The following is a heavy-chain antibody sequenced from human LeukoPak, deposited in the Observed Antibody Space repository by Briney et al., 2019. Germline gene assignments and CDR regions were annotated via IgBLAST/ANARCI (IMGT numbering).Heavy chain of an antibody. CDR1: GGSISSYY. CDR2: IYYSGST. CDR3: AREGDTYYYDSSGYYVGHWFDP. J-gene: IGHJ5*02. D-gene: IGHD3-22*01. V-gene: IGHV4-59*01. Sequence: SETLSLTCPVSGGSISSYYWSWIRQPPGKGLEWIGYIYYSGSTNYNPSLKSRVTISVDTSKNQFSLKLSSVTAADTAVYYCAREGDTYYYDSSGYYVGHWFDPRGQGTLVTVSS.